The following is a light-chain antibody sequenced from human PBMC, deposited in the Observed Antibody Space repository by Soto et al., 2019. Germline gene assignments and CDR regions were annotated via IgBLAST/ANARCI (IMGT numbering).Light chain of an antibody. V-gene: IGKV3-20*01. J-gene: IGKJ3*01. CDR2: GTS. CDR1: QSVSSKY. CDR3: QQYGSSLFT. Sequence: EIVLTQSPGTLSLSPGERATLSCRASQSVSSKYLAWYQQQPGQAPRVLIYGTSIRASGVPERFSGGGSGKDFTLTIPRLEPEDFAVYYCQQYGSSLFTFGPGTKVDFK.